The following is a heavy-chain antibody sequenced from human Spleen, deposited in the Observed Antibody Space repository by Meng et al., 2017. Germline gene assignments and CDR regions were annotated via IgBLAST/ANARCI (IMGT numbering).Heavy chain of an antibody. CDR1: GYSFTSYW. V-gene: IGHV5-51*01. CDR2: IYPGDSDT. J-gene: IGHJ6*02. CDR3: ARHDSAYDKSYFYYYGVDV. D-gene: IGHD5-12*01. Sequence: GESLKISCKGSGYSFTSYWIAWVRQMPGKGLEWMGIIYPGDSDTRYSPSFQGQVTISADKSISTAYLQWNSLKASDTAMYYCARHDSAYDKSYFYYYGVDVWGHGTTVTVSS.